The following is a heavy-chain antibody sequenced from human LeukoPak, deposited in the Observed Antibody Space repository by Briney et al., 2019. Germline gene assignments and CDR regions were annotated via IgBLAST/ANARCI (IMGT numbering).Heavy chain of an antibody. Sequence: AGGSLRLSCSASGFTFSRYAMHWVRQAPGKGLEYVSGISSNGGSTYYADSVKGRFTTSRDNSKNTLYLQMSSLRAEDTAVYYCVKSGSYYNEPYYFDYWGQGTLVTVSS. D-gene: IGHD3-10*01. J-gene: IGHJ4*02. CDR3: VKSGSYYNEPYYFDY. V-gene: IGHV3-64D*06. CDR1: GFTFSRYA. CDR2: ISSNGGST.